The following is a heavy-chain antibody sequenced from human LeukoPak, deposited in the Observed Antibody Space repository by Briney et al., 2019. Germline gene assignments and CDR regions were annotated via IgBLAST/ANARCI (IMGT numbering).Heavy chain of an antibody. J-gene: IGHJ4*02. Sequence: GGSLRLSCVVSGITFSSYEMNWVRQAPGKGLEWVSYISTSGSTIYYADSVKGRFTISRDNAKNSLYLQMNGLRAEDTAIYYCASPQWLAFWGQGTLVTVSS. CDR2: ISTSGSTI. V-gene: IGHV3-48*03. CDR1: GITFSSYE. CDR3: ASPQWLAF. D-gene: IGHD6-19*01.